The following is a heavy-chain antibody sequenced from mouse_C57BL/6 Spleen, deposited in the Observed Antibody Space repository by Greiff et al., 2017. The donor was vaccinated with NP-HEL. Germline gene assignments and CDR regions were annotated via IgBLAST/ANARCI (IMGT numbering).Heavy chain of an antibody. Sequence: VQLQQSGPVLVKPGASVKMSCKASGYTFTDYYMNWVKQSHGKSLEWIGVINPYNGGTSYNQKFKGKATLTVDKSSSTAYMELNSLTSEDSAVYYCAREKEKYLDDWGKGTTLTVSS. CDR3: AREKEKYLDD. J-gene: IGHJ2*01. CDR2: INPYNGGT. CDR1: GYTFTDYY. V-gene: IGHV1-19*01.